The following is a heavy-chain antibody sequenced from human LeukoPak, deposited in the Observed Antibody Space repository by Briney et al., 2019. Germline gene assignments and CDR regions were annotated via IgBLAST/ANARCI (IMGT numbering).Heavy chain of an antibody. D-gene: IGHD1-26*01. CDR3: ARVLGGSSPFDY. V-gene: IGHV4-38-2*01. CDR2: IYHSGTT. CDR1: GYSISSGYY. Sequence: SETLSLTCAVSGYSISSGYYWGWIRQPPGKGLEWIGSIYHSGTTHYNPSLKSRVTISVDTSKNQFSPKLSSVTAADTAIYYCARVLGGSSPFDYWGQGTLVTVSS. J-gene: IGHJ4*02.